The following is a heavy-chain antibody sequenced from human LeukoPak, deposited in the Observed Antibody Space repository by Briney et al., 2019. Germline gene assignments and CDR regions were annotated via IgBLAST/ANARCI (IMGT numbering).Heavy chain of an antibody. J-gene: IGHJ4*02. CDR2: ISGSGGST. CDR1: GFTFSSYS. CDR3: AKDTAAAGNDGSY. D-gene: IGHD6-13*01. V-gene: IGHV3-23*01. Sequence: PGGSLRLSCAASGFTFSSYSMNWVRQAPGKGLEWVSAISGSGGSTYYADSVKGRFTISRDNSKNTLYLQMNSLRAEDTAVYYCAKDTAAAGNDGSYWGQGTLVTVSS.